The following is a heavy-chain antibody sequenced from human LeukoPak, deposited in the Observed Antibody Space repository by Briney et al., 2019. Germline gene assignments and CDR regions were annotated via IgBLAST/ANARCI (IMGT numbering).Heavy chain of an antibody. Sequence: SETLSLTCTVSGGSISSSSYYWGWIRQPPGKGLEWIGSIYYSGSTYYNPSLKSRVTISVDTSKNQFSLKLSSVTAADTAVYYCASQLYYYGSGSYYPVWGQGTTVAVSS. CDR2: IYYSGST. CDR3: ASQLYYYGSGSYYPV. D-gene: IGHD3-10*01. J-gene: IGHJ6*02. V-gene: IGHV4-39*01. CDR1: GGSISSSSYY.